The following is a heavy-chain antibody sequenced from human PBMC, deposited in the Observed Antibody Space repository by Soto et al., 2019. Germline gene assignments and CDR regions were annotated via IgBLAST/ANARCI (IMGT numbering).Heavy chain of an antibody. J-gene: IGHJ6*02. CDR1: GGTFSSYA. CDR2: IIPIFGTA. Sequence: SVKVSCKASGGTFSSYAISWVRQAPGQGLGWMGGIIPIFGTANYAQKFQGRVTITADESTSTAYMELSSLRSEDTAVYYCARRLVVPAAIHPTYGMDVWGQGTTVTVSS. CDR3: ARRLVVPAAIHPTYGMDV. V-gene: IGHV1-69*13. D-gene: IGHD2-2*01.